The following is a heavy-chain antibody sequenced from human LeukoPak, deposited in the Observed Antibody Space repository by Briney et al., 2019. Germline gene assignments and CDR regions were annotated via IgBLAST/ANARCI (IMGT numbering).Heavy chain of an antibody. CDR1: GYSFNSYW. Sequence: GESLKISCKGSGYSFNSYWIGWVRQTPGKGLEWMGIIYPGDSDTRYSPSFQGQVTISADKSISTAYLQWSSLKASDTAMYYCARQNDVVVVAATFSQQWLGNYFDYWGQGTLVTVSS. D-gene: IGHD2-15*01. CDR3: ARQNDVVVVAATFSQQWLGNYFDY. V-gene: IGHV5-51*01. CDR2: IYPGDSDT. J-gene: IGHJ4*02.